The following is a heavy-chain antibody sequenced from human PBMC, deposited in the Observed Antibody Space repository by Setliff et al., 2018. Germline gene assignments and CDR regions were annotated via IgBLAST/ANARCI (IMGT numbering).Heavy chain of an antibody. V-gene: IGHV3-48*01. Sequence: GGSLRLSCAASGFNFRNSAMNWVRQAPGKGLEWISYISTSSTIIYYADSVKGRFTISRDNANHSLHLQMNSLRAEDTAVYFCARLALTGYDTSGYYYALDYYYYMDVWGKGTTVTVSS. J-gene: IGHJ6*03. CDR1: GFNFRNSA. CDR2: ISTSSTII. D-gene: IGHD3-22*01. CDR3: ARLALTGYDTSGYYYALDYYYYMDV.